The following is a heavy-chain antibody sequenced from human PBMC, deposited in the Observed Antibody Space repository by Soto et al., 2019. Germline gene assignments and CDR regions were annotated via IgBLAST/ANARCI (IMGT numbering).Heavy chain of an antibody. CDR1: GGSMSPYY. V-gene: IGHV4-59*08. Sequence: ETLSLTCTVSGGSMSPYYWSWIRQAPGVGLEWIAYVYYSGYTHYNPSLKSRVTISVDTSKNQFSLNLSSVTAADTAVYYCARSSTIRPNFDYWGQGTLVTVSS. D-gene: IGHD2-2*01. CDR3: ARSSTIRPNFDY. CDR2: VYYSGYT. J-gene: IGHJ4*02.